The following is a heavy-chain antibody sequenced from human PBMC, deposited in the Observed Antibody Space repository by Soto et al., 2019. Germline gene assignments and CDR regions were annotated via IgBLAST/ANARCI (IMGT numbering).Heavy chain of an antibody. D-gene: IGHD2-8*02. Sequence: EVQLVESGGGLVQPGRSLRLSCAASGFSFDEYGMHWVRQGPGKGLEWVSGISWNSGTIGYADSVKGRFTISRDNAKKSLYLQMNSLRGEETALYYCAKSTGGTANGIDVWGQGPTVTVSS. V-gene: IGHV3-9*01. CDR1: GFSFDEYG. CDR2: ISWNSGTI. J-gene: IGHJ6*02. CDR3: AKSTGGTANGIDV.